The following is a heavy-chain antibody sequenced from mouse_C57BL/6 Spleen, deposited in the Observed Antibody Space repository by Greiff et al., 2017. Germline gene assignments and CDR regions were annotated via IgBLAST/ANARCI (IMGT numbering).Heavy chain of an antibody. CDR1: GFSLTSYG. V-gene: IGHV2-4*01. J-gene: IGHJ2*01. Sequence: VKVVESGPGLVQPSQSLSITCTVSGFSLTSYGVHWVRQPPGKGLEWLGVIWSGGSTDYNAAFISRLSISKDNSKSQVFFKMNSLQADDTAIYYCAKMAYGSRSFDYWGQGTTLTVSS. D-gene: IGHD1-1*01. CDR2: IWSGGST. CDR3: AKMAYGSRSFDY.